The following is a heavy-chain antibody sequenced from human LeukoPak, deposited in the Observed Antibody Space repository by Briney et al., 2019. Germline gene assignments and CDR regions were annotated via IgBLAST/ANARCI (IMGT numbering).Heavy chain of an antibody. Sequence: GASVKVSCKASGYTFTSYYMYWVRQAPGQGLEWMGIINPSGGSTSYAQKFQGRVTMTRDTSTSTVYMELSSLRSDDTAAYYCARGRRILGGPENAGDFFDFWGQGSLVTVSS. D-gene: IGHD3-16*01. J-gene: IGHJ4*01. CDR1: GYTFTSYY. CDR3: ARGRRILGGPENAGDFFDF. V-gene: IGHV1-46*01. CDR2: INPSGGST.